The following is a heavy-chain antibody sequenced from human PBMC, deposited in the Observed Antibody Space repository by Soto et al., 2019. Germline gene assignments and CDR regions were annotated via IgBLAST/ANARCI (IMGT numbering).Heavy chain of an antibody. CDR1: GGTFSSYA. CDR2: IIPIFGTA. J-gene: IGHJ6*02. D-gene: IGHD3-10*01. CDR3: ARANGGVNYYYYGMDV. V-gene: IGHV1-69*13. Sequence: SVKVSCKASGGTFSSYAISWVRQAPGQGLEWMGGIIPIFGTANYAQKFQGRVTITADESTSTAYMELSSLRSEDTAVYYCARANGGVNYYYYGMDVWGQGTTVTVPS.